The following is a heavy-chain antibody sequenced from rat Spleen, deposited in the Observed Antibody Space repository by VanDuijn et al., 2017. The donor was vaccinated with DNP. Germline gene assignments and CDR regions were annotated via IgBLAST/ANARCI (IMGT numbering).Heavy chain of an antibody. CDR3: TRASTEGMGYFDY. V-gene: IGHV5-46*01. Sequence: EVQLVESGGGLVQPGRSMKLSCAASGFTFSSFPMAWVRQAPTKGLEWVATISTSGGSTYYRDSVKGRFTISRDNAKSTLYLQMNSLRSEDTATYYCTRASTEGMGYFDYWGQGVMVTVSS. D-gene: IGHD1-11*01. J-gene: IGHJ2*01. CDR2: ISTSGGST. CDR1: GFTFSSFP.